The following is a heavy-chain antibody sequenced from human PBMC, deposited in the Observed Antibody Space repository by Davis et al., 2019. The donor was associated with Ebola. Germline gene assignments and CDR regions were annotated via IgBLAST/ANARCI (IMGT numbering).Heavy chain of an antibody. J-gene: IGHJ6*02. D-gene: IGHD2-2*02. CDR1: GFTFSSYW. V-gene: IGHV3-74*01. Sequence: HTGGSLRLSCAASGFTFSSYWMHWVRQAPGKGLVWVSRINSDGSSTSYADSVKGRFTISRDNAKNSLYLQMNSLRAEDTAVYYCARDLYLGSWNYYVMDVWGQGTTVTVSS. CDR2: INSDGSST. CDR3: ARDLYLGSWNYYVMDV.